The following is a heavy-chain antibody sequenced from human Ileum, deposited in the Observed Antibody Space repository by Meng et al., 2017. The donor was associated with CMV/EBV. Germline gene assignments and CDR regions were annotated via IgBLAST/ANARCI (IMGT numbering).Heavy chain of an antibody. CDR3: TRATTWAFDY. CDR1: GFTFSEYW. V-gene: IGHV3-74*01. Sequence: GESLKISCAASGFTFSEYWIHWTRQAPGKGLEWVSAIYNDGSFTRYGDSVKGRCTISRDNARNTLYLQMNSLRAEDTAVYYCTRATTWAFDYWGKGTLVTVSS. D-gene: IGHD5-12*01. J-gene: IGHJ4*02. CDR2: IYNDGSFT.